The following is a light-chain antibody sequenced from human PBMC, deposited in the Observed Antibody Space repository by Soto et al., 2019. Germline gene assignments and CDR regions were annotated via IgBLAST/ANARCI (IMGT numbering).Light chain of an antibody. CDR3: QQSYSTPSIT. J-gene: IGKJ5*01. Sequence: IQMTQSPSALSASVGGRVTITCQASQSISSYLNWYQQKPGKAPKLLIYAASSLQSGVPSRLSGSGSGTDFTLTISSLQPEDFATYYCQQSYSTPSITVGQGTRLEVK. CDR2: AAS. V-gene: IGKV1-39*01. CDR1: QSISSY.